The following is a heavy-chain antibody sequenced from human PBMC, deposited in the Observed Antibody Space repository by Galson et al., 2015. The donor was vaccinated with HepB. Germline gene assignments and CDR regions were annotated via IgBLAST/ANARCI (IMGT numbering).Heavy chain of an antibody. J-gene: IGHJ4*02. CDR2: IKSKTDGGTT. CDR3: TTGLGYCSSTSCYLFDY. V-gene: IGHV3-15*07. D-gene: IGHD2-2*01. Sequence: SLRLSCAASGFTFSNAWMNWVRQAPGKGLEWVGRIKSKTDGGTTDYAAPVKGRFTISRDDSKNTLYLQMNSLKTEDTAVYYCTTGLGYCSSTSCYLFDYWGQGTLVTVSS. CDR1: GFTFSNAW.